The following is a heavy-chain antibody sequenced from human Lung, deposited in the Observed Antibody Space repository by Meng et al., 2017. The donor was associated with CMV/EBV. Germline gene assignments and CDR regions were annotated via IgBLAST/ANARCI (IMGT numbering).Heavy chain of an antibody. V-gene: IGHV4-4*02. D-gene: IGHD6-19*01. CDR3: ASFPPPGKQWLVTDY. CDR2: IYHSGST. Sequence: QVQLQGAGHGLGKPSGTLSPTCAVLGGSSSSINWWSWVRQPPGKGLEWIGEIYHSGSTNYNPSLKSRVTISVDKSKNQFSLKLSSVTAADTAVYYCASFPPPGKQWLVTDYWGQGTLVTVSS. CDR1: GGSSSSINW. J-gene: IGHJ4*02.